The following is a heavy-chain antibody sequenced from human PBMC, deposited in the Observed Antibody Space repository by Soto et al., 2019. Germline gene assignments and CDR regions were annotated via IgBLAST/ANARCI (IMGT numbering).Heavy chain of an antibody. J-gene: IGHJ5*02. V-gene: IGHV4-31*03. CDR3: ARDRMAARQYNWFDP. CDR2: IYYSGST. CDR1: GGSISSGGYY. D-gene: IGHD6-6*01. Sequence: QVQLQESGPGLVKPSQTLSLTCTVSGGSISSGGYYWSWIRQHPGKGLEWIGYIYYSGSTYYNPSRESRVAISVDTSKNQFPRKLRSVTAADTAVYYCARDRMAARQYNWFDPLGQRTLVTVSS.